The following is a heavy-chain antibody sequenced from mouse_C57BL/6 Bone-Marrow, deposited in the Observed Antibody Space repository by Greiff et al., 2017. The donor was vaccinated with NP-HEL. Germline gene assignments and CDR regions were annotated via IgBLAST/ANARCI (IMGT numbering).Heavy chain of an antibody. CDR1: GYTFTDYY. Sequence: EVQLQQSGPELVKPGASVKISCKASGYTFTDYYMNWVKQSHGKSLEWIGDINPNNGGTSYNQKFKGKATLTVDKSSSTAYMELRSLTSEDSAVYYCARDGYYSSWYFDVWRTGTTVTVSS. V-gene: IGHV1-26*01. J-gene: IGHJ1*03. D-gene: IGHD2-3*01. CDR3: ARDGYYSSWYFDV. CDR2: INPNNGGT.